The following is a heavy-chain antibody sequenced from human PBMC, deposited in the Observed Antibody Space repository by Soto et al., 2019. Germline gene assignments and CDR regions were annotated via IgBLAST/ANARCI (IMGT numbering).Heavy chain of an antibody. CDR1: GYTFTSYA. CDR3: ARDPCYYGMDV. Sequence: QVQLVQSGAEEKKPGASVKVSCKASGYTFTSYAMHWVRQAPGQRLEWMGWINAGNGKTKYSQKFQGRVTITRDTSASTAYMKLSSLRSEDTAVYYCARDPCYYGMDVWGQGTTVTFSS. V-gene: IGHV1-3*05. J-gene: IGHJ6*02. CDR2: INAGNGKT.